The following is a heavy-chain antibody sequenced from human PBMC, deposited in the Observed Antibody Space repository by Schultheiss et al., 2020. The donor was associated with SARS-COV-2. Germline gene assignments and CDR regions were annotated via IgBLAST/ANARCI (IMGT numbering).Heavy chain of an antibody. CDR2: IYYSGST. V-gene: IGHV4-34*01. Sequence: GSLRLSCAVSGGSFSGYYWTWIRQTPGKGLEWIGYIYYSGSTYYNPSLKSRVTISVDTSKNQFSLKVSSVTAADTAVYYCASAPTVTTWGSDYWGQGTLVTVSS. J-gene: IGHJ4*02. CDR3: ASAPTVTTWGSDY. D-gene: IGHD4-17*01. CDR1: GGSFSGYY.